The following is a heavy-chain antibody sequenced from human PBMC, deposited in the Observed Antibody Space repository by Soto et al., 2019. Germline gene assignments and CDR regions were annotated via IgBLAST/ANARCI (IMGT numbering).Heavy chain of an antibody. CDR1: GFTFSSYG. V-gene: IGHV3-30*03. D-gene: IGHD3-16*01. CDR2: ISYDGSNK. Sequence: QVQLVESGGGVVQPGRSLRLSCAASGFTFSSYGMHWVRQAPGKGLEWVAVISYDGSNKYYADSVKGRFTISRDNSKDQLYVQMNSLRAEDKAVYCCARGVGVGACDIWGQGTMVTVSS. CDR3: ARGVGVGACDI. J-gene: IGHJ3*02.